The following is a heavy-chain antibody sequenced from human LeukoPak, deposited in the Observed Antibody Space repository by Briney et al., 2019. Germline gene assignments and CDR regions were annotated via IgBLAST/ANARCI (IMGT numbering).Heavy chain of an antibody. CDR1: GGSISSSSYY. D-gene: IGHD3-22*01. Sequence: PSETLSLTCTVSGGSISSSSYYWGWIRQPPGKGLEWIGTIYYSGSTYYNPSLKSRVTISVDTSKNQFSLKLSSVTAADTAVYYCARCPPDSRGYIDYWGQGTLVTVSS. V-gene: IGHV4-39*07. CDR3: ARCPPDSRGYIDY. J-gene: IGHJ4*02. CDR2: IYYSGST.